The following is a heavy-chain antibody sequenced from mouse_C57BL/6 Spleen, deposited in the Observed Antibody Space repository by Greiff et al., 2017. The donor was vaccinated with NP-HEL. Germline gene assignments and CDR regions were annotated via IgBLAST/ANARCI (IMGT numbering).Heavy chain of an antibody. CDR2: LSSGSSTI. D-gene: IGHD2-5*01. CDR3: ARDSNYSAWFAY. CDR1: GFTFSDYG. Sequence: EVQLQESGGGLVKPGGSLKLSCAASGFTFSDYGMHWVRQAPEKGLEWVAYLSSGSSTIYYADTVKGRFPISRDNAKNTLFLQMTSLRSEDTAMYYCARDSNYSAWFAYWGQGTLVTVSA. V-gene: IGHV5-17*01. J-gene: IGHJ3*01.